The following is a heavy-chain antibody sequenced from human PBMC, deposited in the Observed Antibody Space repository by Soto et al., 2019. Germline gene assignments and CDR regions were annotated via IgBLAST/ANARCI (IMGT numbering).Heavy chain of an antibody. D-gene: IGHD3-3*01. CDR2: IKQDGSAK. Sequence: EVQLVESGGGLVQPGGSLTLSCAASGFTFSSFWMTWVRQAPGKGLEWVANIKQDGSAKNYVDSVEGRFTVSRANAKNSLYLQMNSLRVEDTAVYYCVRSQSAAYHAWGQGTMVIVSS. CDR3: VRSQSAAYHA. J-gene: IGHJ3*01. CDR1: GFTFSSFW. V-gene: IGHV3-7*01.